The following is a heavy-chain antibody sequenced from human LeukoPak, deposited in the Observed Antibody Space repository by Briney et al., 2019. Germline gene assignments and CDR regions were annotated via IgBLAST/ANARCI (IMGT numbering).Heavy chain of an antibody. V-gene: IGHV1-18*01. CDR3: ARGKDLWGYCSGGSCYCFDY. J-gene: IGHJ4*02. D-gene: IGHD2-15*01. CDR1: GYTFTSYG. CDR2: ISAYNGNT. Sequence: ASVKVSCKASGYTFTSYGISWVRQAPGQGLEWMGWISAYNGNTNYAQKLQGRVTMTTDTSTSTAYMVLRSLRSDDTAVYYCARGKDLWGYCSGGSCYCFDYWGQGTLVTVSS.